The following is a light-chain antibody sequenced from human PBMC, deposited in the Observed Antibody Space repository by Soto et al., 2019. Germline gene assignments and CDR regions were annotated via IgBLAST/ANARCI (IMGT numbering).Light chain of an antibody. CDR3: QQYNNWPYT. Sequence: EIVMTQSPATLSVSPGERATLSCRASQSVSSNLAWYQQKPGQAPRLLIYGAYTRATGIPARFSGSGSGTEITLTISSLPSEDFAVYYCQQYNNWPYTFGQGTKLEIK. CDR2: GAY. CDR1: QSVSSN. V-gene: IGKV3-15*01. J-gene: IGKJ2*01.